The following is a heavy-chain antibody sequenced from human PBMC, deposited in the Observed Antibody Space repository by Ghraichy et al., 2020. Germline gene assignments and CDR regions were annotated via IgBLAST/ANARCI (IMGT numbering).Heavy chain of an antibody. V-gene: IGHV4-34*01. D-gene: IGHD1-14*01. Sequence: SQTLSLTCAVYGGSFSGYYWSWIRQPPGKGLEWIGEINHSGSTNYNPSLKSRVTISVDTSKNQFSLKMSSVTAADTAVYYCARGLMSRTPPRIYYYYGMDVWGQGTTVTVSS. CDR1: GGSFSGYY. CDR3: ARGLMSRTPPRIYYYYGMDV. CDR2: INHSGST. J-gene: IGHJ6*02.